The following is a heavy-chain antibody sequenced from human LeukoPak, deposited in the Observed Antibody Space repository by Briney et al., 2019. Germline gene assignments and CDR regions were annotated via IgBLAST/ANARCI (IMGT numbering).Heavy chain of an antibody. V-gene: IGHV1-69*06. CDR1: GGTFSSYA. D-gene: IGHD3-16*01. Sequence: GASVKVSCKASGGTFSSYAISWVRQAPGQGLEWMGGIIPIFGTANYAQKFQGRVTITADKSTSTAYMELRSLRSDDTAVYYCARVWGAAASMDVWGKGTTVTISS. J-gene: IGHJ6*03. CDR3: ARVWGAAASMDV. CDR2: IIPIFGTA.